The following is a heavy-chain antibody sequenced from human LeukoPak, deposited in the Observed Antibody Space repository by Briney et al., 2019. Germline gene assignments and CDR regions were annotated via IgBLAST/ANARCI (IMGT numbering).Heavy chain of an antibody. CDR1: GFTFSGSA. CDR3: TTLPHGYNNNYAFDI. Sequence: GGSLRLSCAASGFTFSGSAMHWVRQASGKGLELVGRIRSKANSYATAYAASVKGRFTISRDDSKNTAYLQMNSLKTEDTAVYYCTTLPHGYNNNYAFDIWGQGTRVTVSS. CDR2: IRSKANSYAT. D-gene: IGHD5-24*01. J-gene: IGHJ3*02. V-gene: IGHV3-73*01.